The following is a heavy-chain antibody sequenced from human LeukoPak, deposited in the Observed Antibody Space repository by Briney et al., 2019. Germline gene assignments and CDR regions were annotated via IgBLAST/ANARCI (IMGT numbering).Heavy chain of an antibody. D-gene: IGHD6-19*01. CDR1: GFTFSSYG. V-gene: IGHV3-30*02. CDR3: ANYGSGAVAGWAAEGY. J-gene: IGHJ4*02. CDR2: IRYDGSNK. Sequence: GGSLRLSCAASGFTFSSYGMHWVRQAPGKGLEWVAFIRYDGSNKYYADSVKGRFTISRDNSKNTLYLQMNSLRAEDTAVYYCANYGSGAVAGWAAEGYWGQGTLVTVSS.